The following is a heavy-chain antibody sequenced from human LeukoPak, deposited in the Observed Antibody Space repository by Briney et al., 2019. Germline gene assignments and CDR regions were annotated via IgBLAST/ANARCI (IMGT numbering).Heavy chain of an antibody. CDR2: IIPILGIA. CDR3: ARDLIVGATTA. V-gene: IGHV1-69*04. Sequence: SVKVSCKASGGTFSSYAISWVRQAPGQGLEWMGRIIPILGIANYAQKFQGRVTITADKTTSTAYMELSSLRSEDTAVYYCARDLIVGATTAWGQGTLVTVSS. CDR1: GGTFSSYA. D-gene: IGHD1-26*01. J-gene: IGHJ4*02.